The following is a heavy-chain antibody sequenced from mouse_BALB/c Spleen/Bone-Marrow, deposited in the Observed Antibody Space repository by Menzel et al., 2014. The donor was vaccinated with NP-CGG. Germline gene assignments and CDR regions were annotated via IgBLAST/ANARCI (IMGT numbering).Heavy chain of an antibody. Sequence: VQPQQSGAELAKPGASVKVSCKVSDYTFTSYWIHWVKQRPGQGLEWIGYIDPRTANTEYSQKFKDKATLTADKSSSTAYMQLSSLTSEDSAVYYCARYWDAYWGQGTLVTVSA. D-gene: IGHD4-1*01. V-gene: IGHV1-7*01. CDR3: ARYWDAY. CDR1: DYTFTSYW. J-gene: IGHJ3*01. CDR2: IDPRTANT.